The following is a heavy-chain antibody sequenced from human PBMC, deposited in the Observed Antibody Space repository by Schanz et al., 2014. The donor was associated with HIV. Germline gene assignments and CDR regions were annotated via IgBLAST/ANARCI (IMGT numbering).Heavy chain of an antibody. CDR1: GGSFSSFS. CDR3: ATCLITIGCSS. J-gene: IGHJ5*02. V-gene: IGHV1-69*01. Sequence: QVHLVQSGAEVKKPGSSVQVSCKASGGSFSSFSITWVRQAPGQGLEWMGGIIPMFGSANYAQKFLGRVTISADESTSTGYMDLSNLRSDDTAVYYCATCLITIGCSSWGQGTLVTVSS. CDR2: IIPMFGSA. D-gene: IGHD1-1*01.